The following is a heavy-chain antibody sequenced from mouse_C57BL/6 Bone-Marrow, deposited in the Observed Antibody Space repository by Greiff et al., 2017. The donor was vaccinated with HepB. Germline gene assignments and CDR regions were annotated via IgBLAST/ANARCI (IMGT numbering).Heavy chain of an antibody. Sequence: EVQGVESGGDLVKPGGSLKLSCAASGFTFSDYYMYWVRQTPEKRLEWVAYISNGGGSTYYPDTVKGRFTISRDNAKNTLYLQMSRLKSEDTAMYYCARGGLDAWFAYWGQGTLVTVSA. V-gene: IGHV5-12*01. D-gene: IGHD2-3*01. CDR3: ARGGLDAWFAY. CDR2: ISNGGGST. J-gene: IGHJ3*01. CDR1: GFTFSDYY.